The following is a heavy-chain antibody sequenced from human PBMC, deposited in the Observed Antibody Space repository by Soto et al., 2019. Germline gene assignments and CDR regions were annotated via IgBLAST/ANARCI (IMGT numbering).Heavy chain of an antibody. V-gene: IGHV4-34*01. Sequence: QVQLQQWGAGLLKPSETLSLTCAVYGGSFSGYYWSWIRQPPGKGLEWIGEINHSGSTNYNPSLKSRVTISVDTSKNQFSLKLSSVTAADTAVYYCARAPIPTGDWFDPWGQGTLVTVSS. D-gene: IGHD7-27*01. J-gene: IGHJ5*02. CDR1: GGSFSGYY. CDR2: INHSGST. CDR3: ARAPIPTGDWFDP.